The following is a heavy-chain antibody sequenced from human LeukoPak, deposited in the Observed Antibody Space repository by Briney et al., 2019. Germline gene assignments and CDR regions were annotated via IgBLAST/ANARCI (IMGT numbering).Heavy chain of an antibody. CDR3: ARDMRTVVTDDAFDI. J-gene: IGHJ3*02. CDR1: GGTFSSYA. CDR2: IIPIFGTA. V-gene: IGHV1-69*06. Sequence: SVKVSCKASGGTFSSYAISWVRQAPGQGLEWMGGIIPIFGTANYAQKFQGRVTITADKSTSTAYMELSSLKASDTAMYYCARDMRTVVTDDAFDIWGQGTMVTVSS. D-gene: IGHD4-23*01.